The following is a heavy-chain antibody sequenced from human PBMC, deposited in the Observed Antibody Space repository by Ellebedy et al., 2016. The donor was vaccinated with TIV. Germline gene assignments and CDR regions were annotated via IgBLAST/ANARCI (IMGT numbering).Heavy chain of an antibody. CDR2: ISSSSYI. CDR1: GFTFSSYS. J-gene: IGHJ4*02. CDR3: ARAPRGTVTTWIDY. V-gene: IGHV3-21*01. Sequence: GGSLRLSXAVSGFTFSSYSMNWVRQAPGKGLEWVSSISSSSYIYYADSVKGRFTISRDNAKNSLYLQMNSLRAEDTAVYYCARAPRGTVTTWIDYWGQGTLVTVSS. D-gene: IGHD4-17*01.